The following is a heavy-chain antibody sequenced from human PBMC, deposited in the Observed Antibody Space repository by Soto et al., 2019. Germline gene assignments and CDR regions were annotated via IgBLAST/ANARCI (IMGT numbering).Heavy chain of an antibody. CDR3: ARHGDILTGHLGGGSWHNGLEV. D-gene: IGHD3-9*01. CDR1: GGTFGSFA. CDR2: IITMFGTA. J-gene: IGHJ6*02. Sequence: QVQLVQSGAEVRKPGSSVKVSCKTSGGTFGSFAVSWVRKAPGQGLQWMGGIITMFGTANYAQKFQGRVTLTADDTTKTAYREVRSLPTEDTAVYYYARHGDILTGHLGGGSWHNGLEVWGQGTTVIVSS. V-gene: IGHV1-69*01.